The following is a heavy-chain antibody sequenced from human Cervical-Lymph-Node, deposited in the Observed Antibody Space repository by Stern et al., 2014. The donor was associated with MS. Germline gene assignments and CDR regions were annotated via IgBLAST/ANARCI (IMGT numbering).Heavy chain of an antibody. CDR1: GNSLAAFP. CDR3: AALGFGYHALEH. J-gene: IGHJ6*02. Sequence: HDQLVQSGAEVKTPGASVKVSCKVAGNSLAAFPIHWVRQAPGKGLEWMGGFEPENGEMIYAQKFQGRVSLTEDTSADAAYMELNSLRSDDTAAYYCAALGFGYHALEHWGQGTTVTVSS. V-gene: IGHV1-24*01. CDR2: FEPENGEM. D-gene: IGHD1/OR15-1a*01.